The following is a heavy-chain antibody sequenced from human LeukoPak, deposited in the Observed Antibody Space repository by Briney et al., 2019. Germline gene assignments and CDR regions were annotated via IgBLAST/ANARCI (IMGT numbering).Heavy chain of an antibody. D-gene: IGHD1-26*01. CDR2: ISGSGGST. Sequence: PGGSLRLSCAASGFTFSSYGMSWVRQAPGKGLEWVSAISGSGGSTYYADSVKGRFTISRDNSKNTLYLQMNSLRAEDTAVYYCAKRGALVGATNFDYWGQGTLVTVSS. CDR1: GFTFSSYG. V-gene: IGHV3-23*01. CDR3: AKRGALVGATNFDY. J-gene: IGHJ4*02.